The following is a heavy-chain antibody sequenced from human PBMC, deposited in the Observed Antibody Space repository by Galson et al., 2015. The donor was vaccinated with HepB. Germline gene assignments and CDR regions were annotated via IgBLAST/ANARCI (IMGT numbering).Heavy chain of an antibody. CDR3: ARPYTTGLGYCSSTSCPRPFDY. CDR2: IIPIFGTA. V-gene: IGHV1-69*13. CDR1: GGTFSSYA. Sequence: SVKVSCKASGGTFSSYAINWVRQAPGQGLEWMGGIIPIFGTANYAQKFQGRVTITADESTSTAYMELSSLRSEDTAVYYCARPYTTGLGYCSSTSCPRPFDYWGQGTLVTVSS. D-gene: IGHD2-2*01. J-gene: IGHJ4*02.